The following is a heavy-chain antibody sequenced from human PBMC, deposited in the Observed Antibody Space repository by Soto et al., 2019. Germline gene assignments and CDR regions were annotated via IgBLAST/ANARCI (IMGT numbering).Heavy chain of an antibody. Sequence: QVQLVESGGGLVKPGGSLRLSCAASGFTFSDYYMRWIRQAPGKGLEWVSYISSSGSTIYYADSVKGRFTISRDNAKNSLYLQMNSLRAEDTAVYYCARGYCSSTSCWETKAFDIWGQGTMVTVSS. V-gene: IGHV3-11*01. CDR2: ISSSGSTI. J-gene: IGHJ3*02. D-gene: IGHD2-2*01. CDR3: ARGYCSSTSCWETKAFDI. CDR1: GFTFSDYY.